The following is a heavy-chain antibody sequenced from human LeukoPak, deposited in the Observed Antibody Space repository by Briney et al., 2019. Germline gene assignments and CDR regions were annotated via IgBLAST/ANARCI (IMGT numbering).Heavy chain of an antibody. Sequence: PGGSLRLSCEGSGYSFSSFWMHWVRQAPGEGLVWVSRLNEDGGITNYADFAKGRFTISRDNARNTLYLQMNSLSADDTAVYYCTRDIGGRSAYWGQGALVTVPS. D-gene: IGHD3-16*01. CDR2: LNEDGGIT. V-gene: IGHV3-74*01. CDR3: TRDIGGRSAY. CDR1: GYSFSSFW. J-gene: IGHJ4*02.